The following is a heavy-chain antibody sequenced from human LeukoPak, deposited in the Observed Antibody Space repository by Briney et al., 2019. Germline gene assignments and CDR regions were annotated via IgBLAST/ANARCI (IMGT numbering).Heavy chain of an antibody. V-gene: IGHV3-53*01. CDR3: ATNPPGRTYLQD. CDR2: LYSDGNT. J-gene: IGHJ1*01. CDR1: GSTVITND. D-gene: IGHD1-1*01. Sequence: GGSLRLSCAASGSTVITNDMTWVRQAPGKGLEWVSVLYSDGNTKYADSVQGRFTISRDNSKNTLYLEMNSLSPDDTAVYYCATNPPGRTYLQDWGQGTLVTVSS.